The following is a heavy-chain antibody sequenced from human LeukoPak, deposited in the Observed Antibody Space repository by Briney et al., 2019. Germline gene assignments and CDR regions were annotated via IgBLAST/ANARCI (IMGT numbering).Heavy chain of an antibody. V-gene: IGHV4-34*01. D-gene: IGHD2-2*01. Sequence: PSETLSLTCAVYGGSFSGYYWSWIRPPPGKGLEWIGEINHSGSTNYNPSLKSRVTISVDTSKNQFSLKLSSVTAADTAVYYCARGRYLKYCSSTSCYAQYNWFDPWGQGTLVTVSS. CDR2: INHSGST. CDR3: ARGRYLKYCSSTSCYAQYNWFDP. CDR1: GGSFSGYY. J-gene: IGHJ5*02.